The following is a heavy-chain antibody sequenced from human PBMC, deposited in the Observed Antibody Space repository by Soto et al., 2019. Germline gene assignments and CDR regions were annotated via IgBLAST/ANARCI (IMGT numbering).Heavy chain of an antibody. J-gene: IGHJ4*02. CDR2: IYYSGST. CDR1: GGSISRNY. D-gene: IGHD5-18*01. CDR3: ARRYGSCFDY. Sequence: SETLSLTCTVSGGSISRNYWSWFRQSPGKGLEWIGHIYYSGSTKYNPSLKSRVIISIDTSKNQFSLRLSSVTAADTAVYYCARRYGSCFDYWGQGTLVTVSS. V-gene: IGHV4-59*08.